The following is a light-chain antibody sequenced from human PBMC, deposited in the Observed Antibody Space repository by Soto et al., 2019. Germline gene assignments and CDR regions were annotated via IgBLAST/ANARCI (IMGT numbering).Light chain of an antibody. CDR1: QDISHY. CDR3: LQHNSYPWT. CDR2: AVS. Sequence: DIQVTQSPSAMPASVGDRVTITCRASQDISHYLAWFQQKPGKVPKRLIFAVSNLESGVPSRFRGSGSGTEFTLTITSLQPEDFATYYCLQHNSYPWTFGQGTKVEIK. V-gene: IGKV1-17*03. J-gene: IGKJ1*01.